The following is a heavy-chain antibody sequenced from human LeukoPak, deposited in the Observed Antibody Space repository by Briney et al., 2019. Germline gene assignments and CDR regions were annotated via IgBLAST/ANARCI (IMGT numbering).Heavy chain of an antibody. V-gene: IGHV4-61*02. D-gene: IGHD3-9*01. CDR1: GDSISSGDYY. J-gene: IGHJ3*02. Sequence: SETLSLTCTVSGDSISSGDYYWSWIRQPAGKGLEWVGRISSSGSTNYNPSLKSRVTISVDTSKNQFSLKLSSVTAADTAVYFCARTGYYKFDAFDIWGQGTMVTVSA. CDR2: ISSSGST. CDR3: ARTGYYKFDAFDI.